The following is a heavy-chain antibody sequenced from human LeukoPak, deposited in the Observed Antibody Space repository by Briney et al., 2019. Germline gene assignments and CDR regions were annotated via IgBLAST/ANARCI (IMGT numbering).Heavy chain of an antibody. CDR3: ASYTAMVTNYFDY. V-gene: IGHV4-30-4*08. CDR2: IYYSGST. D-gene: IGHD5-18*01. J-gene: IGHJ4*02. CDR1: GGSISSSSYY. Sequence: SETLSLTCTVSGGSISSSSYYWGWIRQPPGKGLEWIGYIYYSGSTYYNPSLKSRVTISVDTSKNQFSLKLSSVTAADTAVYYCASYTAMVTNYFDYWGQGTLVTVSS.